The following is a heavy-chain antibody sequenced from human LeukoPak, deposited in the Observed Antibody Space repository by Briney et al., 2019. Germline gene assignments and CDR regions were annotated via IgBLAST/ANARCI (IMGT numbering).Heavy chain of an antibody. J-gene: IGHJ4*02. Sequence: GKSLRLSCKASGLTVSSNYMSWVRQAPGRGLEWVSVTYRDGRTYYSDSVKGRFTISGDNAKNSLYLQMNSLRAEDTAVYYCARESRSSGWSGGGDLGLGYWGQGTLVTVSS. D-gene: IGHD6-19*01. V-gene: IGHV3-66*01. CDR2: TYRDGRT. CDR1: GLTVSSNY. CDR3: ARESRSSGWSGGGDLGLGY.